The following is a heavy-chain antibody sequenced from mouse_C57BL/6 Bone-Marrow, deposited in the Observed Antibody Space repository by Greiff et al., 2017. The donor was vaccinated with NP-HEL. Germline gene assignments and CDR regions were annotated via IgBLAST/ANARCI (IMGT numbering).Heavy chain of an antibody. CDR2: ISDGGSYT. CDR1: GFTFSSYA. D-gene: IGHD2-4*01. V-gene: IGHV5-4*01. CDR3: AREVGITTRYWYFDV. Sequence: EVKVVESGGGLVKPGGSLKLSCAASGFTFSSYAMSWVRQTPEKRLEWVATISDGGSYTYYPDNVKGRFTISRDNAKNNLYLQMSHLKSEDTAMYYCAREVGITTRYWYFDVWGTGTTVTVSS. J-gene: IGHJ1*03.